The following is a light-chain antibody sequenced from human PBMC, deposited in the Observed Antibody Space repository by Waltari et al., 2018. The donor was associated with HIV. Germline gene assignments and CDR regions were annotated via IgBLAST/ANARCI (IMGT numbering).Light chain of an antibody. J-gene: IGLJ2*01. CDR2: DDT. Sequence: SYVLTQPPSVSVAPGQTARITCGGNTIGSKSVHWYQQKPGQAPVLVVYDDTDRPSGIPERFSGSKSGNTATLSVSKVEAGDEADYYCQVWDSSANGVFGGGTKLTVL. CDR3: QVWDSSANGV. CDR1: TIGSKS. V-gene: IGLV3-21*02.